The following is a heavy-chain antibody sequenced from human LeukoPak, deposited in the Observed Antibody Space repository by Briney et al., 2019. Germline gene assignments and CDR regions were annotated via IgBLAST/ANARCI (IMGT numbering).Heavy chain of an antibody. D-gene: IGHD3-22*01. CDR1: GYTFTDYY. J-gene: IGHJ4*02. CDR3: AKVAFDSSGYQYYSDS. V-gene: IGHV1-2*02. Sequence: ASVKVSCKASGYTFTDYYMHWVRQVPGQGLEWVGWFNPTGGGSHLAQKFQGRVALTMDASINTAYLDVIRLRSDDTAFYYCAKVAFDSSGYQYYSDSWGQSSLVTVSS. CDR2: FNPTGGGS.